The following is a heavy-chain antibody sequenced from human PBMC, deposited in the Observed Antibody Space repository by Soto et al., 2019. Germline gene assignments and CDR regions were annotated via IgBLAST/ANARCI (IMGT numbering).Heavy chain of an antibody. J-gene: IGHJ4*02. CDR2: IYYSGST. D-gene: IGHD1-26*01. CDR1: GGSISSTYYY. V-gene: IGHV4-39*01. CDR3: ARPSGSYLYYFDY. Sequence: PSETLSLTCTASGGSISSTYYYWGWIRQPPGKGLEWIGSIYYSGSTYYNPSLKSRVTISVDTSKNQFSLKLSSVTAADTAVYYCARPSGSYLYYFDYWGQGTLVTVSS.